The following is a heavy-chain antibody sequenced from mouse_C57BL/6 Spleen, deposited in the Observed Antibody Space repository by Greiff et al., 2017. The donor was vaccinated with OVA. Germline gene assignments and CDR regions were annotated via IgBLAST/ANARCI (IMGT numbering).Heavy chain of an antibody. CDR1: GYTFTSYG. J-gene: IGHJ3*01. CDR3: ARSKGYGGSPAWFAY. V-gene: IGHV1-81*01. D-gene: IGHD1-1*02. Sequence: QVQLQQSGAELARPGASVKLSCKASGYTFTSYGISWVKQRTGQGLEWIGEIYPSSGNTYYNEKFKGKATLTADKSSSTAYMELRSLTSEDSAVYFCARSKGYGGSPAWFAYWGQGTLVTVAA. CDR2: IYPSSGNT.